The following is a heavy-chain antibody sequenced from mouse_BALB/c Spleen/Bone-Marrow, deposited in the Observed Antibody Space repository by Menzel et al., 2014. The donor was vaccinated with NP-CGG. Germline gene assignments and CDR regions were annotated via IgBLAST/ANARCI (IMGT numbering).Heavy chain of an antibody. D-gene: IGHD1-1*02. CDR3: TIYDY. CDR2: IYPYNGVT. Sequence: VQLQQSGPELVKPGAPVKISCKASGYTFTDYNIHWVKQNHGRSLEWIGYIYPYNGVTGYNQKFKNKATLTADISSTTAYMELRSLTSEDSAVYFCTIYDYWGLGTTLTVSS. CDR1: GYTFTDYN. V-gene: IGHV1S29*02. J-gene: IGHJ2*01.